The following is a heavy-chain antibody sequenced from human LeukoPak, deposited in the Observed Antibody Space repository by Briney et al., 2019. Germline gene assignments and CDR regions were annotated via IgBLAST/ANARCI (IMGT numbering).Heavy chain of an antibody. Sequence: PSETLSLTCTVPGGSISSYYWSWIRQPPGKGLECIGYIYNSGSTTYNPSLKSRVSISADSSKNSSSLTLRSMTAADTDVSYCSRSAIDAFYIWGQGTMVTVSS. CDR1: GGSISSYY. CDR3: SRSAIDAFYI. J-gene: IGHJ3*02. CDR2: IYNSGST. D-gene: IGHD6-25*01. V-gene: IGHV4-59*12.